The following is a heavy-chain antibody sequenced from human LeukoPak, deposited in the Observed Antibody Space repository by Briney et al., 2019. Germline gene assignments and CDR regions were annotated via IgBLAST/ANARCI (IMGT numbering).Heavy chain of an antibody. CDR1: GFTFTSSA. V-gene: IGHV1-58*02. CDR3: AAEDRSGSYSPFDY. CDR2: IVVGSGNT. J-gene: IGHJ4*02. Sequence: SVKVSCKASGFTFTSSAMQWVRQARGQRLEWIGWIVVGSGNTNYAQKFQEGVTITRDMSTSTAYMELSSLRSEDTAVYYCAAEDRSGSYSPFDYWGQGTLVTVSS. D-gene: IGHD1-26*01.